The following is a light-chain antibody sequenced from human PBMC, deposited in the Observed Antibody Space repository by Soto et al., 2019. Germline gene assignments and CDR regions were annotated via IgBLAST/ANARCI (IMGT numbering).Light chain of an antibody. J-gene: IGLJ1*01. V-gene: IGLV2-11*01. Sequence: QSALTQPRSVSGSPGQSVTISCTGTSSDVGGYNYVSWYQQHPGKAPKLMIYDVSKRPSGVPDRFSGSKSGNTASFTISGLQAEDGADYSCCSYAGSYVFGTGTKVTVL. CDR3: CSYAGSYV. CDR2: DVS. CDR1: SSDVGGYNY.